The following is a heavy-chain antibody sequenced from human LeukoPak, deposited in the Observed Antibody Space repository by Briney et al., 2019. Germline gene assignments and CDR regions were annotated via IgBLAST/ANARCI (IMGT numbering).Heavy chain of an antibody. CDR1: GFTFSSYS. D-gene: IGHD1-26*01. V-gene: IGHV3-21*04. CDR2: ISYTGTYI. Sequence: AGGSLRLSCAASGFTFSSYSMNWVRQAPRKGLEWVSSISYTGTYIYYADSVKGRFTISRDNAQNSLYLQMNSLRAEDTAIYYCVRDRGTYRPIDYWGQGTLVTVSS. J-gene: IGHJ4*02. CDR3: VRDRGTYRPIDY.